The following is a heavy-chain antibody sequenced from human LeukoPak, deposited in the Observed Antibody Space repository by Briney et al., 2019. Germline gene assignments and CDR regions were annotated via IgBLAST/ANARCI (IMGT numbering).Heavy chain of an antibody. CDR1: GFTFSNYW. CDR2: ISGDESGT. Sequence: GGSLRLSCAASGFTFSNYWMHWVRQAPGKGLVWVSRISGDESGTSYADSVKGRFTISRDYAKNSLYLQMNSLRAEDTAVYYCAVGGSPGAFDIWGQGTMVTVSS. CDR3: AVGGSPGAFDI. V-gene: IGHV3-74*01. D-gene: IGHD1-26*01. J-gene: IGHJ3*02.